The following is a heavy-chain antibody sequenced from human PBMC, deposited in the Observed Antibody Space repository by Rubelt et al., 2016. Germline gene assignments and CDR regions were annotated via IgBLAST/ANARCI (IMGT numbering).Heavy chain of an antibody. CDR3: TRDRRYFDL. Sequence: EMQLVESGGGLVQPGGSLRLSCAASGFTFSNYWMHWVRQAPGKGLVWVSRIYSDGTSTNYADSVKGRFTISRDNAQKTLDLQMNSLRVNDTALYYCTRDRRYFDLWGRGTLVTVPS. V-gene: IGHV3-74*01. J-gene: IGHJ2*01. CDR2: IYSDGTST. CDR1: GFTFSNYW.